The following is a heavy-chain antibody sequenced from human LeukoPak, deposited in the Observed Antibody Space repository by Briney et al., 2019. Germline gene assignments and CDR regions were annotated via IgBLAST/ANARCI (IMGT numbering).Heavy chain of an antibody. CDR3: ARDPSTYYYGSGIPT. CDR1: GVSINSYY. D-gene: IGHD3-10*01. Sequence: PSETLSLTSTVSGVSINSYYWSWIRQPAGQGLEWIGRIYTSGSTNYNPSLKSRVTMSLDTSKNQFSLKLTSVTAADTAIYYCARDPSTYYYGSGIPTWGQGTLVTVSS. CDR2: IYTSGST. V-gene: IGHV4-4*07. J-gene: IGHJ4*02.